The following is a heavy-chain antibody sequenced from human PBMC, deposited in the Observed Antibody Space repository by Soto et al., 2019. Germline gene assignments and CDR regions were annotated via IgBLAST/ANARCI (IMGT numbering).Heavy chain of an antibody. CDR3: ARYRGYDPYYFDY. J-gene: IGHJ4*02. D-gene: IGHD5-12*01. CDR2: IYYSGST. Sequence: QVQLQESGPGLVKPSETLSLTCTVSGGSISSYYWSWIRQPPGKGLEWIGYIYYSGSTNYNPSLRSRVTLAVDTSKNQFSLKPSSVTSADTAVYYCARYRGYDPYYFDYWGQGTLVTVSS. CDR1: GGSISSYY. V-gene: IGHV4-59*08.